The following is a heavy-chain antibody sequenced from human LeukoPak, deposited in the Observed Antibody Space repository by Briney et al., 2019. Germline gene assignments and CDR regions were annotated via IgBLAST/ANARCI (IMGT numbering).Heavy chain of an antibody. CDR2: IYHSGST. D-gene: IGHD3-3*01. Sequence: PSGTLSLTCAVSGGSISSSNWWSWVRQPPGKGLEWIGEIYHSGSTNYNPSLKSRVTISVDKSKNQFSLKLSSVTAADTAVYYCARATYYDEWINWFDPWGQGTLVTVSS. CDR3: ARATYYDEWINWFDP. V-gene: IGHV4-4*02. J-gene: IGHJ5*02. CDR1: GGSISSSNW.